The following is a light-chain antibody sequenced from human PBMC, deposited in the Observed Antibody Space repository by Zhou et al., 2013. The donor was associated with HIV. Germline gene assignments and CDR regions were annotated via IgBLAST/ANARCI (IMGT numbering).Light chain of an antibody. CDR2: GAS. CDR1: QSVKSN. J-gene: IGKJ1*01. CDR3: QQYNEGRT. Sequence: EVVLTQSPATLSLSPGERATLSCWASQSVKSNLAWYQQKVGQAPRLLIYGASTRATGIPARFSGSGSATDFTLTISSLQSEDFAVYYCQQYNEGRTFGQGTKVDIK. V-gene: IGKV3-15*01.